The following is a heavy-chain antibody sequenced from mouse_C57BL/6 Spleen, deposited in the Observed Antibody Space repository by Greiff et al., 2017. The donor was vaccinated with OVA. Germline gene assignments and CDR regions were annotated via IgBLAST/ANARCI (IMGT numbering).Heavy chain of an antibody. CDR3: AIYYGNPWFAY. Sequence: QVQLKQSGPELVKPGASVKLSCKASGYTLTSYDINWVKQRPGQGLEWIGWIYPRDGSTKYNEKFKGKATLTVDTSSSTAYMELHSLTSEDSAVYFCAIYYGNPWFAYWGQGTLVTVSA. D-gene: IGHD2-1*01. J-gene: IGHJ3*01. V-gene: IGHV1-85*01. CDR1: GYTLTSYD. CDR2: IYPRDGST.